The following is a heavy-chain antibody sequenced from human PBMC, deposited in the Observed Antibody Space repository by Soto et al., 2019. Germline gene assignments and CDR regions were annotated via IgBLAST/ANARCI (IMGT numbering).Heavy chain of an antibody. CDR2: IYYSGRT. J-gene: IGHJ4*02. Sequence: PSETLSLTFIVSCESISSSSYYWGWIRQPPGKGFEWIGSIYYSGRTYYNPSFKIRVTISIDTSKNQFSLKLSSVTATDTAVYYCARQRTTVVTQAYFDHWGQGALVTV. CDR1: CESISSSSYY. D-gene: IGHD2-21*02. CDR3: ARQRTTVVTQAYFDH. V-gene: IGHV4-39*01.